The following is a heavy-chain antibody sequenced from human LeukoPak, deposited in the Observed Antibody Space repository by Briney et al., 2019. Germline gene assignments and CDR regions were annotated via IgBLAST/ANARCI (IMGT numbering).Heavy chain of an antibody. Sequence: ASVTVSCKASGGTFSSYAISWVRQAPGQGLEWMGGIIPIFGTANYAQKFQGRVTITADEATSTAYMELSSLRSEDTAVYYCARGKGYYDSSGYYRYWGQGTLVTVSS. D-gene: IGHD3-22*01. CDR1: GGTFSSYA. J-gene: IGHJ4*02. CDR2: IIPIFGTA. CDR3: ARGKGYYDSSGYYRY. V-gene: IGHV1-69*13.